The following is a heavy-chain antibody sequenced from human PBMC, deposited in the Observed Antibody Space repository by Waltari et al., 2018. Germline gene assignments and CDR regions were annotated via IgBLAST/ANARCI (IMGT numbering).Heavy chain of an antibody. V-gene: IGHV3-73*02. CDR3: IRHDGENEX. D-gene: IGHD4-17*01. CDR2: IRTKAXSYAT. CDR1: GFTFSASA. Sequence: EVQLXESGXGWVQPGGSLRLSCAASGFTFSASAMHWVRQASGKGLXWVGRIRTKAXSYATEYAASVKGRFTISRDDSENTAXXQMNSLKTXDXAVXYCIRHDGENEXWGQGTXVTVSS. J-gene: IGHJ4*02.